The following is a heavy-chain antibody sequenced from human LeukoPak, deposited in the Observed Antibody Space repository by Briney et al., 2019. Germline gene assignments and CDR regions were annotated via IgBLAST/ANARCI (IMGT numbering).Heavy chain of an antibody. V-gene: IGHV3-11*04. Sequence: PGGSLRLSCAASGFTFSDYYMSWIRQAPGKGLEWVSYISSSGSSIYYADSVKGRFTISRDNAKNSLYLQMNSRRGEDTAVYYCARWAAAGMGDIDYWGQGTLVTVSS. CDR2: ISSSGSSI. J-gene: IGHJ4*02. CDR3: ARWAAAGMGDIDY. CDR1: GFTFSDYY. D-gene: IGHD6-13*01.